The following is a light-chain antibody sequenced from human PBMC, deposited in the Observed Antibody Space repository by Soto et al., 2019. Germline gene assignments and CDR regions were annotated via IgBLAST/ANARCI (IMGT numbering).Light chain of an antibody. CDR1: NSDVGSYDL. Sequence: QSALTQPASVSGSPGQSITISCTGTNSDVGSYDLVSWYQHHPGKAPKVMIYEVSKRPSGLSNRFSASKSGNTASLTISGLQAEDEADYYCSSYAGSTTYVVFGGGTKLTVL. J-gene: IGLJ2*01. CDR2: EVS. CDR3: SSYAGSTTYVV. V-gene: IGLV2-23*02.